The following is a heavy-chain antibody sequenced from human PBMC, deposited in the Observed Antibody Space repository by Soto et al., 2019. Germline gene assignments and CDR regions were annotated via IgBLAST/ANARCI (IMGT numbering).Heavy chain of an antibody. CDR3: ARGCGGDCSDAFDI. Sequence: GGSLRLSCAASGFTFSSYWMHWVRQAPGKGPVWVSRINSDGSSTSYADSVKGRFTISRDNAKNTLYLQMNSLRAEDTAVYYCARGCGGDCSDAFDIWGQGTMVTVSS. J-gene: IGHJ3*02. D-gene: IGHD2-21*02. CDR2: INSDGSST. V-gene: IGHV3-74*01. CDR1: GFTFSSYW.